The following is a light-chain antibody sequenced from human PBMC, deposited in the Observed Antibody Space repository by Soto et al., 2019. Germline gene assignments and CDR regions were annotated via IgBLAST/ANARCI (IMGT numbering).Light chain of an antibody. CDR2: DAS. J-gene: IGKJ4*01. Sequence: IQLTQSPSSLSASVGDRVTITCRASQGISSYLGWYQQKPGKAPNLLIYDASTLHSGVPSRFSGGGSGTDFTLTISSLQPEDFATYYCQQVNVYPSTCGGGTKVEIK. V-gene: IGKV1-9*01. CDR1: QGISSY. CDR3: QQVNVYPST.